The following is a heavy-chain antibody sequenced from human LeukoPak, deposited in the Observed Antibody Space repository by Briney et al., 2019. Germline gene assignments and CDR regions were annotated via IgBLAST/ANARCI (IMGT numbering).Heavy chain of an antibody. CDR1: GFTVSSNY. V-gene: IGHV3-53*01. J-gene: IGHJ6*02. CDR3: ASNPRGYYGMDV. Sequence: GGSLRLSCAASGFTVSSNYMSWVRQAPGKGLEWVSLIYSGGSTYYADSVRGRFTISRDNSKNTLYLQMNSLRAEDTAVYYCASNPRGYYGMDVWGQGTTVTVSS. CDR2: IYSGGST.